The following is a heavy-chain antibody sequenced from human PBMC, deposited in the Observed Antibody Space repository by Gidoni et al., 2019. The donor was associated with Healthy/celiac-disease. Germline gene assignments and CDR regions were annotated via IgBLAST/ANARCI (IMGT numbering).Heavy chain of an antibody. Sequence: EVQLLESGGGLVQPGGSLRLSCSASGFTFSSYAMSWVRQAPGKGLEWVSAISGSGGSTYYADSVKGRFTISRDNSKNTLYLQMNSLRAEDTAVYYCAKDMERYCSGGSCYSSAFDIWGQGTMVTVSS. D-gene: IGHD2-15*01. J-gene: IGHJ3*02. CDR1: GFTFSSYA. CDR3: AKDMERYCSGGSCYSSAFDI. V-gene: IGHV3-23*01. CDR2: ISGSGGST.